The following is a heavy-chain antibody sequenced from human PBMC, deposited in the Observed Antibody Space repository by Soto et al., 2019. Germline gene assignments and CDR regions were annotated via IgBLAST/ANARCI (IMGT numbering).Heavy chain of an antibody. D-gene: IGHD2-2*01. CDR3: ARHGLKEDIVVVPAAIYYYYGMDV. V-gene: IGHV5-10-1*01. J-gene: IGHJ6*02. CDR1: GYTFTSYW. Sequence: PGESMKISGKGSGYTFTSYWISWVLQMPGKGLEWMGRIDPSDSYTNYSPSFQGHVTISADKSMSTGYLPWSSLKASDTAMYYCARHGLKEDIVVVPAAIYYYYGMDVWGQGTTVTVSS. CDR2: IDPSDSYT.